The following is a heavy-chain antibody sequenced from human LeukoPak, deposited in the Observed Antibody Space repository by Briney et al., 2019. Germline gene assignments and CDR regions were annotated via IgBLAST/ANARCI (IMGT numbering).Heavy chain of an antibody. J-gene: IGHJ3*02. V-gene: IGHV3-30*18. CDR1: GFTFSSHG. Sequence: GGSLRLSCAASGFTFSSHGMYWVRQAPGKGLEWVAVMSYDGTIKYYADSVKGRFTLSRDNSKNTLYLQMNSLRPEDTAVYYCAKGVRGYYDTGDAFDIWGQGTMVTVSS. CDR3: AKGVRGYYDTGDAFDI. CDR2: MSYDGTIK. D-gene: IGHD3-10*01.